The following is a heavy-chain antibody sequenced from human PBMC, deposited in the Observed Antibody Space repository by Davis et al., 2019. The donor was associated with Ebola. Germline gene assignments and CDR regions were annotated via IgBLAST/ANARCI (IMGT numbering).Heavy chain of an antibody. CDR2: ISYDGSNN. CDR3: AKEMGMMYFDY. CDR1: VFTFSSSG. Sequence: SLTLSCAASVFTFSSSGMHWVRPAPGQGLEWVAVISYDGSNNYYADSVKGRFTISRDNSKNTLYLQMNSLRAEDTAVYYCAKEMGMMYFDYWGQGTLVTVSS. V-gene: IGHV3-30*18. D-gene: IGHD3-16*01. J-gene: IGHJ4*02.